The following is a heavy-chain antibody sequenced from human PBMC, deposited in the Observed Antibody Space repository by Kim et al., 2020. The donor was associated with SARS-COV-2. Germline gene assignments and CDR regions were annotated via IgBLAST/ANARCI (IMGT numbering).Heavy chain of an antibody. CDR1: GFTFSSYA. CDR3: ARAEIDRGSHYYGMDV. D-gene: IGHD3-16*01. J-gene: IGHJ6*02. V-gene: IGHV3-30-3*01. Sequence: GGSLRLSCAASGFTFSSYAMHWVRQAPGKGLEWVAVISYDGSNKYYADSVKGRFTISRDNSKNTLYLQMNSLRAEDTAVYYCARAEIDRGSHYYGMDVWGQGTTVTVSS. CDR2: ISYDGSNK.